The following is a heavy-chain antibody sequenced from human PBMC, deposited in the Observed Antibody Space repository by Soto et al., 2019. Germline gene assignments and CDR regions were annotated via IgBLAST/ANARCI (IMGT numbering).Heavy chain of an antibody. CDR2: ISGSGGST. CDR3: AKADNVLLWFGEFDFDY. J-gene: IGHJ4*02. Sequence: GGSLRLSCAASGFTFSSYAMSWVRQAPGKGLEWVSAISGSGGSTYYADSVKGRFTISRDNSKNTLYLQMNSLRAEDTAVYYCAKADNVLLWFGEFDFDYWGQGTLVTVSS. CDR1: GFTFSSYA. V-gene: IGHV3-23*01. D-gene: IGHD3-10*01.